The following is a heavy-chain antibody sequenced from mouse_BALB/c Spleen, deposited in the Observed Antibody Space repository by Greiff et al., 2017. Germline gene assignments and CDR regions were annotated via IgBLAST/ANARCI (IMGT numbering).Heavy chain of an antibody. Sequence: VQLQQSGAELAKPGASVMMSCKASGYTFTSYWMHWVKQRPGQGLEWIGYINPSTGYTEYNQKFKDKATLTADKSSSTAYMQLSSLTSEDSAVYYCARWSFAYWGQGTLVTVSA. CDR1: GYTFTSYW. V-gene: IGHV1-7*01. J-gene: IGHJ3*01. CDR3: ARWSFAY. CDR2: INPSTGYT.